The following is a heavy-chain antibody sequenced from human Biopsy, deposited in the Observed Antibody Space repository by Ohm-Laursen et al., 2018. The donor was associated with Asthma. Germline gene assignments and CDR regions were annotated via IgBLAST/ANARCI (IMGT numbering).Heavy chain of an antibody. J-gene: IGHJ4*02. V-gene: IGHV3-66*02. D-gene: IGHD6-19*01. CDR1: GFSFSDYY. CDR2: IYNDGRA. CDR3: AREGVAGTHIED. Sequence: SLRLSCSASGFSFSDYYMTWMRQAPGKGLEWVSVIYNDGRAYYADSVKGRFTISRDNSKNTLSLQMNSLTAEDTAVYYCAREGVAGTHIEDWGQGTLVTVSS.